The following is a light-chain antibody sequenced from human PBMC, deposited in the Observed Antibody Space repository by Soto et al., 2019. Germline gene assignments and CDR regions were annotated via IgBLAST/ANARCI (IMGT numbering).Light chain of an antibody. J-gene: IGKJ4*01. CDR2: DAS. CDR1: QSVSSY. V-gene: IGKV3-11*01. CDR3: QQRSNPPT. Sequence: EIVLTQSPTTLSLSPGERATLSCRASQSVSSYLAWYQQKPGQAPRLLIYDASNRATGIPARFSGSGSGTDFTLTISSLEPEDSAVYYCQQRSNPPTFGGGTKVEIK.